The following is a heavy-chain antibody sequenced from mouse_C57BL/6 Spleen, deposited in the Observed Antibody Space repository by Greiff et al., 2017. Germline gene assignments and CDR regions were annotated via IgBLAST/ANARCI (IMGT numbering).Heavy chain of an antibody. CDR1: GFNIKNTY. CDR2: IDPANGNT. V-gene: IGHV14-3*01. D-gene: IGHD1-1*01. CDR3: ARTTTVVAHFDY. Sequence: EVKLMESVAELVRPGASVKLSCTASGFNIKNTYMHWVKQRPEQGLEWIGRIDPANGNTKYAPKFQGKATITADTSSNTAYLQLSSLTSEDTAIYYCARTTTVVAHFDYWGQGTTLTVSS. J-gene: IGHJ2*01.